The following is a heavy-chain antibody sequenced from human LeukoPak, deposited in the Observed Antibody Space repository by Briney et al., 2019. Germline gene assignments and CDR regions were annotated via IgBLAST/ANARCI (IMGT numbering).Heavy chain of an antibody. V-gene: IGHV4-39*01. CDR3: ARLRYSSSWSDN. D-gene: IGHD6-19*01. CDR1: GGSISSSYSY. Sequence: SETLSLTCTVSGGSISSSYSYWGWIRQPPGKGLEWVGSVYYSGSAYYSPSLKSRLTVSVDTSKNQFFLELRSATAADTAVYFCARLRYSSSWSDNWGQGTLVTVSS. CDR2: VYYSGSA. J-gene: IGHJ5*02.